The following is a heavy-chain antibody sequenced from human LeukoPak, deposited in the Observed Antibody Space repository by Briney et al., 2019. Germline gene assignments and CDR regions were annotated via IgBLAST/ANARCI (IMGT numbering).Heavy chain of an antibody. CDR1: GYTFTSYN. J-gene: IGHJ6*03. CDR3: ARDMKLLWFGARPGVDYYMDV. CDR2: INPSGGST. Sequence: ASVKVSCEASGYTFTSYNINWVRQAPGQGLEWMGIINPSGGSTSYAQKFQGRVTMTRDTSTSTVYMELSSLRSEDTAVYYCARDMKLLWFGARPGVDYYMDVWGKGTTVTISS. D-gene: IGHD3-10*01. V-gene: IGHV1-46*01.